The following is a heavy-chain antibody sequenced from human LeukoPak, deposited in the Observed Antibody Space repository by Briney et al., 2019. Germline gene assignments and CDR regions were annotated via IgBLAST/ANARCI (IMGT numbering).Heavy chain of an antibody. CDR2: INPNGGST. V-gene: IGHV1-46*01. Sequence: ASVKVSCKASGYTFTSYYMHWVRQAPGQGLEWMGLINPNGGSTTYAQKFQGRVTMTRHTSTSTVYMNLSSLRSEDTAVYSCARGNPPYYFNYWGQGTLVTVSS. J-gene: IGHJ4*02. D-gene: IGHD1-14*01. CDR1: GYTFTSYY. CDR3: ARGNPPYYFNY.